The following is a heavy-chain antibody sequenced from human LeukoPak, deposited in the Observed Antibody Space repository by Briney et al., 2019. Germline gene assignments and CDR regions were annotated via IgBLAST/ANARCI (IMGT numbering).Heavy chain of an antibody. J-gene: IGHJ4*02. CDR3: ARDISNYYDSSGYYSLFDY. Sequence: PSETLSLTCTVSGGSISSSTYYWAWIRQPPGKGLEWIGSIYYSGSTHYNPSLKSRLTISVDTSKNQFSLKLRSVTAADTAVYYCARDISNYYDSSGYYSLFDYWGQGTLVTVSS. D-gene: IGHD3-22*01. V-gene: IGHV4-39*07. CDR2: IYYSGST. CDR1: GGSISSSTYY.